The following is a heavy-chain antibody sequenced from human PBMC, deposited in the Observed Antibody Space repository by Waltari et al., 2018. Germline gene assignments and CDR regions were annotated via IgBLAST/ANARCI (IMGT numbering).Heavy chain of an antibody. V-gene: IGHV4-34*01. J-gene: IGHJ5*02. CDR2: INHSGST. CDR1: GGSFSGYY. D-gene: IGHD6-6*01. CDR3: ARGDRAARRGWFDP. Sequence: QVQLQQWGAGLLKPSETLSLTCAVYGGSFSGYYWRWIRPPPGKGLEWIGEINHSGSTNYNPSLKSRVTISVDTSKNQFSLKLSSVTAADTAVYYCARGDRAARRGWFDPWGQGTLVTVSS.